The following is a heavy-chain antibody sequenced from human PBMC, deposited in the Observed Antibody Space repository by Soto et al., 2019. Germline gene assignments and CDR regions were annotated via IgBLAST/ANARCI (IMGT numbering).Heavy chain of an antibody. CDR2: INGGSGNT. D-gene: IGHD2-15*01. V-gene: IGHV1-3*01. J-gene: IGHJ4*02. CDR1: GYTFTSYA. Sequence: VASVKVSCKASGYTFTSYAMHWVRQAPGQRPEWMGWINGGSGNTKYSQKFQGRVTITRDTSASTAYMELSSLRSEDTAVYYCARGYCSGGSCYTIDYWGQGTLVTVSS. CDR3: ARGYCSGGSCYTIDY.